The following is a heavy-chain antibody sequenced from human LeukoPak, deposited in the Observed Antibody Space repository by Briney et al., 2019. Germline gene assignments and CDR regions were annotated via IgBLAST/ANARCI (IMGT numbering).Heavy chain of an antibody. CDR2: IKQDGSEK. V-gene: IGHV3-7*01. J-gene: IGHJ4*02. CDR3: ARSSGWIIDF. CDR1: GFTFSTFW. D-gene: IGHD6-19*01. Sequence: GGSLRFSCAASGFTFSTFWVNGVRQTLGKGLEWVANIKQDGSEKYYVDSVKGRFTISRDNAKNSLYLQMNSLRDEDTAVYYCARSSGWIIDFWGQGTLVTVSS.